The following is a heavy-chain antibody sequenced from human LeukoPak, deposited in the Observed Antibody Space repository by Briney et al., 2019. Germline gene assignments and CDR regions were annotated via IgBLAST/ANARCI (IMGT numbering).Heavy chain of an antibody. D-gene: IGHD4-23*01. Sequence: PGGSLRLSCATSGFTFSSSVMSWVRQAPGKGLEWVSGISINGDYKNYADSVRGRFTISRHDSSNTLYMQMNILRDDDAVKYWCGNWAVDEGGWRHYVDYWGQGALVIVSS. CDR2: ISINGDYK. V-gene: IGHV3-23*01. CDR1: GFTFSSSV. CDR3: GNWAVDEGGWRHYVDY. J-gene: IGHJ4*02.